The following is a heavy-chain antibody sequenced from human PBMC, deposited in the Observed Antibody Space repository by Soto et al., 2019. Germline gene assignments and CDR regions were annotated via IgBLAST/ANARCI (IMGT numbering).Heavy chain of an antibody. CDR3: AGGDSGSFDS. CDR2: ISFSGSTV. V-gene: IGHV3-11*01. J-gene: IGHJ4*02. D-gene: IGHD3-16*01. CDR1: GFTFSDYY. Sequence: PGGTLRLSCAASGFTFSDYYSTWIRQAPGKGLEWVSYISFSGSTVYYADSVKGRFTISRDNAKNSLYLQMNTLRPEDTAVDYCAGGDSGSFDSWGQGPLVTVSS.